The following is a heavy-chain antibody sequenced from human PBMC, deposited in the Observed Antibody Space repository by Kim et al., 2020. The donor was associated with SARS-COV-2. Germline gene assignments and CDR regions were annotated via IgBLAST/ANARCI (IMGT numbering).Heavy chain of an antibody. CDR1: GVSVSSGSYY. Sequence: SETLSLTCTVSGVSVSSGSYYWSWIRQPPGKGLEWIGYIYYSGSTNYNPSLKSRVTISVDTSKNQFSLKLSSVTAADTAVYYCARVARSGSIAPWGQGTLVTVSS. V-gene: IGHV4-61*01. J-gene: IGHJ4*02. CDR2: IYYSGST. D-gene: IGHD6-6*01. CDR3: ARVARSGSIAP.